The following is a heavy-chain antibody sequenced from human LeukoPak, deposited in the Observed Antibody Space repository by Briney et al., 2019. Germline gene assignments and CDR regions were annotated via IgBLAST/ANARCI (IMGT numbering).Heavy chain of an antibody. Sequence: GGSLRLSCAASGFTVSSNYMSWVRQAPGKGLEWVSAIYSGGSTYYADSVKGRFTISRDNSKNTLYLQMNSLRAEDTAVYYCAKNWVVVPAAPDAFDIRGQGTMVTVSS. CDR2: IYSGGST. CDR3: AKNWVVVPAAPDAFDI. CDR1: GFTVSSNY. J-gene: IGHJ3*02. V-gene: IGHV3-66*01. D-gene: IGHD2-2*01.